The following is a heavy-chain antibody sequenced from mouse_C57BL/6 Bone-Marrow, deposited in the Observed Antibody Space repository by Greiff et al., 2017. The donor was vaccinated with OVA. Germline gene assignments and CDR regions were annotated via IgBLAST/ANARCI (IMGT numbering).Heavy chain of an antibody. Sequence: QVQLKESGAELMKPGASVKLSCKATGYTFTGYWIEWVKQRPGHGLEWIGEILPGSGSTNYNEKFKGKATFTADTSSNTAYTQLSSLTTEDSAIYYCARPLYYGSSYCFDYWGQGTTLTGSS. CDR2: ILPGSGST. J-gene: IGHJ2*01. CDR3: ARPLYYGSSYCFDY. CDR1: GYTFTGYW. V-gene: IGHV1-9*01. D-gene: IGHD1-1*01.